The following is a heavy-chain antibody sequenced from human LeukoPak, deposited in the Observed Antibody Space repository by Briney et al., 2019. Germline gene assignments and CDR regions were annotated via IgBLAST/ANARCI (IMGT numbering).Heavy chain of an antibody. D-gene: IGHD3-22*01. Sequence: GASVKVSCKASGYTFTSYYMHWVRQAPGQGLEWMGIINPSGGSTSYAQKFQGRVTMTRDTPTSTVYMELSSLRSEDTAVYYCAREWLSPPFLDYWGQGTLVTVSS. CDR2: INPSGGST. CDR3: AREWLSPPFLDY. J-gene: IGHJ4*02. CDR1: GYTFTSYY. V-gene: IGHV1-46*01.